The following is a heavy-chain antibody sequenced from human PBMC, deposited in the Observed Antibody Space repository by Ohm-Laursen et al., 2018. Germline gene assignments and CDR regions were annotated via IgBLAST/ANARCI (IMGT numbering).Heavy chain of an antibody. CDR3: ARELRFFEP. CDR2: IYYSGST. D-gene: IGHD3-3*01. Sequence: TLSLTCTVSGGSISNYYWSWIRQPPGKGLEWIGYIYYSGSTNYNPSLKGRITISLDTSKNHFSLKLSPVTAADTAVYYCARELRFFEPWGQGTLVTVSS. CDR1: GGSISNYY. V-gene: IGHV4-59*12. J-gene: IGHJ5*02.